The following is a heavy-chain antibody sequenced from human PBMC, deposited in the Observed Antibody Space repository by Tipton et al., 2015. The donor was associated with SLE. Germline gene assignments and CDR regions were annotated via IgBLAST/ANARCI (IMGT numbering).Heavy chain of an antibody. V-gene: IGHV4-34*01. CDR1: GGSFSGYY. CDR3: ARGPPFDY. CDR2: INHSGST. Sequence: TLSLTCAVYGGSFSGYYWSWIRQPPGKGLEWIGEINHSGSTNYNPSLKSRVTISVDTSENQFSLKLSSVTAADTAVYYCARGPPFDYWGQGTLVTVSS. J-gene: IGHJ4*02.